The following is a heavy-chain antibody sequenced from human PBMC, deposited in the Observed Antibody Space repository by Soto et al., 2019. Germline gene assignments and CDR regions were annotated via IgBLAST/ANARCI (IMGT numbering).Heavy chain of an antibody. J-gene: IGHJ6*02. CDR3: ASLIAAAAMDV. CDR1: GGSISSGGYY. V-gene: IGHV4-31*03. CDR2: IYYSGST. Sequence: PSETRSLTGTVSGGSISSGGYYWSWIRQHPGKGLEGIGYIYYSGSTYYNPSLKSRVTISVDTSKNQFSLKLSSVTAADTAVYYCASLIAAAAMDVWGQGTTVTVSS. D-gene: IGHD6-13*01.